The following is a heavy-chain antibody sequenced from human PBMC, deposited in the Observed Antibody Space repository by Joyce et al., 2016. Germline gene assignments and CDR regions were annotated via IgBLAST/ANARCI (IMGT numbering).Heavy chain of an antibody. CDR3: AVPHSDRSCSGGSCYSPFDS. D-gene: IGHD2-15*01. V-gene: IGHV3-23*01. Sequence: EVQLLESGGGLVQPGGSLRLSCTTSGFTFRSYAMSWVRQGPGRGLGWVACVGGSGGSTHYPDSLKGRCTISKDHSKNTLNLQMNSLRIEDTAVYYCAVPHSDRSCSGGSCYSPFDSWGQGVPVTVSS. J-gene: IGHJ4*02. CDR2: VGGSGGST. CDR1: GFTFRSYA.